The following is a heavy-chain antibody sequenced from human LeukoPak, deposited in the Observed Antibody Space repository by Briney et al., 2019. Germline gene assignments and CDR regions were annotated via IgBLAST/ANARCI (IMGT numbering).Heavy chain of an antibody. D-gene: IGHD1-26*01. CDR1: GYPFTNFY. CDR2: VNPKSGDT. J-gene: IGHJ4*01. V-gene: IGHV1-2*02. Sequence: ASVKVSCKPSGYPFTNFYIHWVRQAPGQGLEWMGWVNPKSGDTKYAQRFQDRISMTRDTSISTAYMEVNRLTSDDSAVYYCARDGVLVGSTVLNYWGQGTLVTVAS. CDR3: ARDGVLVGSTVLNY.